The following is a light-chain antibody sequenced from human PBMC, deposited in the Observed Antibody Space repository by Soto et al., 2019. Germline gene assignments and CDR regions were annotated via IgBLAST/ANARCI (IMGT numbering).Light chain of an antibody. CDR3: CSYAGSYTYV. J-gene: IGLJ1*01. CDR1: SSVVGGYNY. CDR2: DVS. Sequence: QSVLTQPRSVSGSPGQSVTISCTGTSSVVGGYNYVSWYQQHPGKAPKLMIYDVSKRPSGVPDRFSGSKSGNTAPLTIPGLQAEDEADYYCCSYAGSYTYVFGTGTKVTVL. V-gene: IGLV2-11*01.